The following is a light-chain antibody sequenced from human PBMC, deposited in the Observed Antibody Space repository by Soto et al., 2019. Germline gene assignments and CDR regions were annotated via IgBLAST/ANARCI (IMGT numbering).Light chain of an antibody. CDR1: QSVDSN. J-gene: IGKJ1*01. CDR3: HQYNNLLRT. CDR2: SAS. Sequence: EIVMTQSPATLSVSPGERATLSCRASQSVDSNLAWYQQKPGQAPRLLMYSASTRATGIPARFSGTGSGTEFTLTISSLQSEDFAVYYCHQYNNLLRTFGQGTKVEMK. V-gene: IGKV3-15*01.